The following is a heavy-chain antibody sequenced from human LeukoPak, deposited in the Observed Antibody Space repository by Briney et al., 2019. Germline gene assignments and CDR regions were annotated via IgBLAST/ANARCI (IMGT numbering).Heavy chain of an antibody. CDR1: GGSISSYY. D-gene: IGHD1-14*01. Sequence: SETLYLTCTVSGGSISSYYWSWIRQPPGKGLEWIGYIYYSGSTNYNPSLKSRVTISVDTSKNQFSLKLSSVTAADTAVYYCARSDRRYYYYMDVWGKGTTVTVSS. CDR3: ARSDRRYYYYMDV. V-gene: IGHV4-59*01. J-gene: IGHJ6*03. CDR2: IYYSGST.